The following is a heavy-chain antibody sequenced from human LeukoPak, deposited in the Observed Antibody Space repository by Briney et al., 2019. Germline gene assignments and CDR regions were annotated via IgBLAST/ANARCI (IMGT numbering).Heavy chain of an antibody. CDR3: ARLSIVGATSSYYMDV. V-gene: IGHV4-38-2*01. Sequence: SETLSLTCVVSGYSRSSTYYWGWIRQPPGKGLEWIGNIYQSGDTYYNPSLKSRVTISVDTSKNQFSLNVSSVTAADTAVYYCARLSIVGATSSYYMDVWGKGTTVTVSS. CDR2: IYQSGDT. D-gene: IGHD1-26*01. J-gene: IGHJ6*03. CDR1: GYSRSSTYY.